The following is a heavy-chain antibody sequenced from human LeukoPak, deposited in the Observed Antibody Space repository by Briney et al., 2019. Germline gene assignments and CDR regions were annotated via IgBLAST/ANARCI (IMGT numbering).Heavy chain of an antibody. CDR3: SKSPPDYYDISGYHFDY. J-gene: IGHJ4*02. CDR1: GFTFSSYA. CDR2: ISGSGGST. Sequence: GGSLRLSCAASGFTFSSYAMSWVRQAPGKGLEWGSAISGSGGSTYYADSVKGRFTISRDNSKNTLYLQMNSLRAEDTAVYYCSKSPPDYYDISGYHFDYWGQGTLVTVSS. D-gene: IGHD3-22*01. V-gene: IGHV3-23*01.